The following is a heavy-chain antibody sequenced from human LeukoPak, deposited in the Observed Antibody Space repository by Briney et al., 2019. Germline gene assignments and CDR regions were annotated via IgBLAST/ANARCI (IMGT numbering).Heavy chain of an antibody. CDR1: GGSFSSGSYY. V-gene: IGHV4-61*02. CDR2: IYTSGST. J-gene: IGHJ4*02. Sequence: SETLSLTCTVSGGSFSSGSYYWRWLRQPAGKGLEWIGRIYTSGSTNYNPSLKSRVTISVDTSKNQFSLKLSSVTAADTAVYYCARGGGDWGFHQSDYWGQGTLVTVSS. CDR3: ARGGGDWGFHQSDY. D-gene: IGHD2-21*01.